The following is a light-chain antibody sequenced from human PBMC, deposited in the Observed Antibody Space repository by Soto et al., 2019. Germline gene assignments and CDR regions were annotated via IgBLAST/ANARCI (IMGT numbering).Light chain of an antibody. Sequence: DIQMTQSPSTLPASVGDRVTITCRASQRISNWLAWYQQKPGTAPKLLIYHASTLESGVPSRFSATFSGTEFTLTISSLQPEDLATYYCQHYNSYSEAFGQGTKVDIK. V-gene: IGKV1-5*01. CDR1: QRISNW. CDR3: QHYNSYSEA. CDR2: HAS. J-gene: IGKJ1*01.